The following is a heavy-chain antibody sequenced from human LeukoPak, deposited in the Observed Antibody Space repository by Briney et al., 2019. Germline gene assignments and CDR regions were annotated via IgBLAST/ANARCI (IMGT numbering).Heavy chain of an antibody. CDR3: ASKLTSGY. CDR2: IYGGGTK. CDR1: GFTVTSNY. Sequence: PGLSLRLPRVVSGFTVTSNYMSSARQAPGNGREWDSVIYGGGTKNSEAHVKGRCSVYRDNSKNTLYLQMNSLRAEDTAVYYCASKLTSGYWGQQTLVAVSS. J-gene: IGHJ4*02. D-gene: IGHD4-17*01. V-gene: IGHV3-66*01.